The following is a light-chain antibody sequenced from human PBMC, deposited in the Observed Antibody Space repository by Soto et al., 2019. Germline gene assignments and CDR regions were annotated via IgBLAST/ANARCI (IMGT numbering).Light chain of an antibody. CDR3: SSYTSSSTLFYV. J-gene: IGLJ1*01. Sequence: QSVLTQPASVSGSPGQSITISCTGTSSDVGGYNYVSWYQQHPGKAPKLMIYDVSNRPSGVSNRFSGSKSGNTASLTISGLQAEDEADYYCSSYTSSSTLFYVFGTGTQGHRP. V-gene: IGLV2-14*01. CDR2: DVS. CDR1: SSDVGGYNY.